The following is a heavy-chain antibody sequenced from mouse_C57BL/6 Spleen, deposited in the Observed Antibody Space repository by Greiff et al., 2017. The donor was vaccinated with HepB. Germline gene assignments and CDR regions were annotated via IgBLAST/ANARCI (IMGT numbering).Heavy chain of an antibody. CDR3: ARDGTTVVAFDY. CDR2: IHPNSGST. V-gene: IGHV1-64*01. D-gene: IGHD1-1*01. CDR1: GYTFTSYW. Sequence: VKLQQPGAELVKPGASVKLSCKASGYTFTSYWMHWVKQRPGQGLEWIGMIHPNSGSTNYNEKFKSKATLTVDKSSSTAYMQLSSLTSEDSAVYYCARDGTTVVAFDYWGQGTTLTVSS. J-gene: IGHJ2*01.